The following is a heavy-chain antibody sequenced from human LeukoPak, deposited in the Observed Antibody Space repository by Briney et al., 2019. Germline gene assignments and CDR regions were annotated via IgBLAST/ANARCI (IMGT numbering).Heavy chain of an antibody. CDR3: ARGPPDCSSTSCYAFDAFDI. CDR2: IYHSGST. J-gene: IGHJ3*02. Sequence: SETLSLTCTVSGYSISSGYFWGWIRQPPGKGLECIGTIYHSGSTYYNPSLKSRVTISVDTSKNQFSLKLSSVTAADTAVYYCARGPPDCSSTSCYAFDAFDIWGQGTMVTVSS. V-gene: IGHV4-38-2*02. D-gene: IGHD2-2*01. CDR1: GYSISSGYF.